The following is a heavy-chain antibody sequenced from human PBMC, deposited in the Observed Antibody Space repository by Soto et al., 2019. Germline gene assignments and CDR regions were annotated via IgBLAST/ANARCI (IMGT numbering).Heavy chain of an antibody. CDR1: GFTFSSYA. CDR2: ISYDGSNK. D-gene: IGHD4-4*01. J-gene: IGHJ4*02. Sequence: GGSLRLSCAASGFTFSSYAMHWVRQAPGKGLEWVAVISYDGSNKYYADSVKGRFTISRDNSKNTLYLQMNSLRAEDTAVYYCARDRDYSNHPTTDYWGQGTLVTVSS. CDR3: ARDRDYSNHPTTDY. V-gene: IGHV3-30-3*01.